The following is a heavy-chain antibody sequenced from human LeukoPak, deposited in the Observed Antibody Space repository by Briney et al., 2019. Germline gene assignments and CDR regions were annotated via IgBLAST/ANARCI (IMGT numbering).Heavy chain of an antibody. D-gene: IGHD1-26*01. Sequence: GGSLRLSCAASGFTLSNYSMNWVRQAPGKGLEWVSVIYSGGSTYYADSVKGRFTISRDNSKNTLYLQMNSLRAEDTAVYYCARDSTSGGLDYWGQGTLVTVSS. CDR3: ARDSTSGGLDY. J-gene: IGHJ4*02. CDR1: GFTLSNYS. CDR2: IYSGGST. V-gene: IGHV3-53*01.